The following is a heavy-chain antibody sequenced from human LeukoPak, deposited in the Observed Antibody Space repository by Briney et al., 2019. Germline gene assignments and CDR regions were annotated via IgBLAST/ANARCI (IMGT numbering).Heavy chain of an antibody. CDR2: IYYSGST. D-gene: IGHD3-3*02. Sequence: KSSETLSLTCTVSGGSISSSSYYWGWIRQPPGKGLEWIGSIYYSGSTYYNPSLKSRVTISVDTSKNQFSLKLSSVTAADTAVYYCARLRRSRLAEFDYWGQGTLVTVSS. J-gene: IGHJ4*02. V-gene: IGHV4-39*07. CDR1: GGSISSSSYY. CDR3: ARLRRSRLAEFDY.